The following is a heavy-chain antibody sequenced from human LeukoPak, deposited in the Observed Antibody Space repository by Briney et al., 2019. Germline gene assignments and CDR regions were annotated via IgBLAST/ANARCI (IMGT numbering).Heavy chain of an antibody. J-gene: IGHJ6*02. D-gene: IGHD6-19*01. CDR2: ISYDGSNK. V-gene: IGHV3-30*18. CDR1: GFTFSSYG. CDR3: AKDNIAVAGTDYYYYGMDV. Sequence: PGGPLRLSCAASGFTFSSYGMHWVRQAPGKGLEWVAVISYDGSNKYYADSVKGRFTISRDNSKNTLYLQMNSLRAEDTAVYYCAKDNIAVAGTDYYYYGMDVWGQGTTVTVSS.